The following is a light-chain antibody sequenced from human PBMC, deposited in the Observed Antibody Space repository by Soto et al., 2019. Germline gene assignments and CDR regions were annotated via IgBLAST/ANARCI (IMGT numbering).Light chain of an antibody. V-gene: IGLV2-14*01. CDR1: SSDVGGYND. CDR2: AVR. CDR3: CSYTSLSTVV. Sequence: QSALTQPASVSGSPGQSITISCTGTSSDVGGYNDVSWYQHSPGKAPKLILFAVRDRRSGVSHRFSGSKSGNTASLTISGLQAEDEADYYCCSYTSLSTVVFGGRTKLTVL. J-gene: IGLJ2*01.